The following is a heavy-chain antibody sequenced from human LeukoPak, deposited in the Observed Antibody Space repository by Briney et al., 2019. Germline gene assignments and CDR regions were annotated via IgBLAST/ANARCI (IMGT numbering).Heavy chain of an antibody. D-gene: IGHD2-15*01. CDR1: GGSVSGYY. CDR3: ARIHRYCSGGACYVLDN. J-gene: IGHJ4*02. Sequence: SETLSLTCVASGGSVSGYYWGWIRQPPGRVLEWIGYVYYSGSTNYNPSFKSRITISVDTSRNQFSLQLSSVTAADTAVYYCARIHRYCSGGACYVLDNWGQGTLVAVSS. V-gene: IGHV4-59*02. CDR2: VYYSGST.